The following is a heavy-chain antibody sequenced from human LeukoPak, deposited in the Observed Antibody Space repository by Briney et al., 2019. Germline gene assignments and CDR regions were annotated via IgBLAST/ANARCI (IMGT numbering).Heavy chain of an antibody. D-gene: IGHD3-22*01. V-gene: IGHV1-46*01. Sequence: ASVKVSCKASGYTFTSYYMHWVRQAPGQGLEWMGIINPSGGSTSYAQKFQGRVTMTRDTSTSTVYMELSSLRSEDTAVYYYARARSDSSGYSGDCFDYWGQGTLVTVSS. CDR1: GYTFTSYY. CDR3: ARARSDSSGYSGDCFDY. J-gene: IGHJ4*02. CDR2: INPSGGST.